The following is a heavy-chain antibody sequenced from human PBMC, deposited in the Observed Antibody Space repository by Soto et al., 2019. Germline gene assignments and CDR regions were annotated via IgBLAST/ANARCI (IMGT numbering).Heavy chain of an antibody. D-gene: IGHD1-26*01. CDR1: GYTFTSYG. J-gene: IGHJ1*01. CDR2: ISAYNGNT. CDR3: AGDSVGLVGAGAIAEYFQH. V-gene: IGHV1-18*01. Sequence: QVQLVQSGAEVKKPGASVKVSCKASGYTFTSYGISWVRQAPGQGLAWMGWISAYNGNTNYAQKRQGRVTMTTDTYTSTAYMELRSLRSDDTAVYYCAGDSVGLVGAGAIAEYFQHWCQGTLVTVSS.